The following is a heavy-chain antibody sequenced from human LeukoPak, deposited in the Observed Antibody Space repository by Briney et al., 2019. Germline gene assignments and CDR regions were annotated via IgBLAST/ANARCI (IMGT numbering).Heavy chain of an antibody. Sequence: GGSLRLSCAASGFTFSSYGMDWVRQAPGKGLEWVAFIRNDGSNKYYADSVKGRFTISRDNSKNTLYLQMNSLRAEDTAVYYCARSLTGYPAYFDYWGQGTLVTVSS. J-gene: IGHJ4*02. V-gene: IGHV3-30*02. CDR3: ARSLTGYPAYFDY. CDR1: GFTFSSYG. D-gene: IGHD3-9*01. CDR2: IRNDGSNK.